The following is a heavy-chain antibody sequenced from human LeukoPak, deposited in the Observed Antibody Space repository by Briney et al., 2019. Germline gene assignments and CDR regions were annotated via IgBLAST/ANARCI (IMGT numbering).Heavy chain of an antibody. CDR1: GDXXXXXX. D-gene: IGHD5-24*01. J-gene: IGHJ3*02. Sequence: PSETLSLTCTVSGDXXXXXXXXXXXXXPGXXXXXIGXXXYSGSTNYNPSLKSRVTISVDTSKNQFSLKLSSVTAADTAVYYCXRRIWLQLMDAFDIWGQGTMVTVSS. CDR2: XXYSGST. V-gene: IGHV4-59*08. CDR3: XRRIWLQLMDAFDI.